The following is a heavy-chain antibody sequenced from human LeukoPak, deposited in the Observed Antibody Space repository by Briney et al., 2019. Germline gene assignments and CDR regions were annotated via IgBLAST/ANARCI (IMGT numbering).Heavy chain of an antibody. CDR3: ASIRDCSGGSCYPNDY. J-gene: IGHJ4*02. Sequence: PSETLSLTCTVSGGSISSSSYYWGWIRQPPGKGLEWIGSIYYSGSTYYNPSLKSRVTISVDTSKNQSSLKLSSVTAADTAVYYCASIRDCSGGSCYPNDYWGQGTLVTVSS. CDR2: IYYSGST. D-gene: IGHD2-15*01. V-gene: IGHV4-39*01. CDR1: GGSISSSSYY.